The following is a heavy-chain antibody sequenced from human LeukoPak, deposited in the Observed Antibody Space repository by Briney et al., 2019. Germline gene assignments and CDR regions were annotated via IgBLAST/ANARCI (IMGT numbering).Heavy chain of an antibody. CDR3: ATSGLRPIYYYYGMDV. J-gene: IGHJ6*02. CDR2: IYTSGST. V-gene: IGHV4-61*02. Sequence: SQTLSLTCTVSGGSISSGSYYWSWIRQPAGKGLEWIGRIYTSGSTNYNPSLKSRVTISVDTSKNQFSLKLSSVTAVDTAVYYCATSGLRPIYYYYGMDVWGQGTTVTVSS. D-gene: IGHD5-12*01. CDR1: GGSISSGSYY.